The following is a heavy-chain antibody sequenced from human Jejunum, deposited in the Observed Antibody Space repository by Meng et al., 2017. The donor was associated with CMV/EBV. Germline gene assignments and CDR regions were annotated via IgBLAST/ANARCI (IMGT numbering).Heavy chain of an antibody. CDR3: ANQMPWNYYHGMDL. CDR1: EFSFSSQN. Sequence: EFSFSSQNMKWVRQAPGKGLEWVASISATSTYIYYADPVKGRFTISRDNAKNSLYLQMNSLRVEDTAVYYCANQMPWNYYHGMDLWGQGTTVTVSS. J-gene: IGHJ6*02. D-gene: IGHD1-7*01. CDR2: ISATSTYI. V-gene: IGHV3-21*01.